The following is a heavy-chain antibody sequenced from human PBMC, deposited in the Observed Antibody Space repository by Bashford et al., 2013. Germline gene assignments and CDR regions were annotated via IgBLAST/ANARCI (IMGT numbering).Heavy chain of an antibody. D-gene: IGHD2-8*01. J-gene: IGHJ4*02. CDR2: IKPDGSEK. CDR3: ATAWRSSSNGG. Sequence: VRQAPGTGLEWVATIKPDGSEKYYVDSVKGRFTISRDNAKNSLYLQVDSLRAEDTAVYYCATAWRSSSNGGWGQGTLVTVSS. V-gene: IGHV3-7*01.